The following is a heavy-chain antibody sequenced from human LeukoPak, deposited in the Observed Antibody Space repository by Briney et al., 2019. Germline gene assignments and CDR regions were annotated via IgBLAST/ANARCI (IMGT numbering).Heavy chain of an antibody. CDR3: ARTYYYDSSGYYWGTYYFDY. Sequence: ASVKVSCKASGGTFISYAISWVRQAPGQGLEWMGGIIPIFGTANYAQKFQGRVTITTDESTSTAYMELSSLRSEDTAVYYCARTYYYDSSGYYWGTYYFDYWGQGTLVTVSS. D-gene: IGHD3-22*01. J-gene: IGHJ4*02. CDR1: GGTFISYA. V-gene: IGHV1-69*05. CDR2: IIPIFGTA.